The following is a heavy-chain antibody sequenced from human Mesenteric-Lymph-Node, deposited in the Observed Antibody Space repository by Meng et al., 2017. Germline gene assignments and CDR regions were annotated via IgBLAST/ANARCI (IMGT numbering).Heavy chain of an antibody. CDR3: GRDQGRQLINH. V-gene: IGHV4-4*02. D-gene: IGHD1-1*01. CDR2: VYHRGDT. J-gene: IGHJ4*02. CDR1: GGSFSSDIW. Sequence: QAQLQESGPGLVKPSGPLSLTCAVYGGSFSSDIWWSWVRQPPGKGLEWSGEVYHRGDTNYNPSLKSRVVISVDRSKNQFSLNLSSVTAADTAVYYCGRDQGRQLINHWGQGTLVTVSS.